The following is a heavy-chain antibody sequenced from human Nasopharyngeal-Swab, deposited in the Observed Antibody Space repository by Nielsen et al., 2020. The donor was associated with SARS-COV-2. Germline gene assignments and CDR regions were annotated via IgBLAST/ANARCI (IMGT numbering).Heavy chain of an antibody. J-gene: IGHJ5*02. CDR3: ARGIVGAT. V-gene: IGHV3-53*01. CDR1: GFTVSSNY. D-gene: IGHD1-26*01. Sequence: GESLKISCAASGFTVSSNYMSWVRQAPGKGLEWVSVIYSGGSTYYADSVKGRFTISRDNSKNTLYLQMNSLRAEDTAVYYCARGIVGATWGQGTLATVSS. CDR2: IYSGGST.